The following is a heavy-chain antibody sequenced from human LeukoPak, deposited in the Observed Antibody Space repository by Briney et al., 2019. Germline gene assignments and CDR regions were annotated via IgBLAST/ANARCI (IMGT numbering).Heavy chain of an antibody. CDR3: ARELGYCSSTSCSTKYGMDV. V-gene: IGHV1-69*04. CDR1: GGTFSSYA. Sequence: SVKVSCKASGGTFSSYAISWVRQAPGQGLEWMGRIIPIFGIANYAQKFQRRVTITADKSTSTAYMELSSLRSEDTAVYYCARELGYCSSTSCSTKYGMDVWGQGTTVTVSS. D-gene: IGHD2-2*01. J-gene: IGHJ6*02. CDR2: IIPIFGIA.